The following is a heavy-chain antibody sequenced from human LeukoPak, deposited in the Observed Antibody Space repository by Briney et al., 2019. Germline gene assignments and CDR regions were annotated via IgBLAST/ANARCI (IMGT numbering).Heavy chain of an antibody. V-gene: IGHV3-21*01. Sequence: GGSLRLSCAASGFTFSSYWMHWVRQAPGKGLEWVSSISSSSSYIYYADSVKGRFTISRDNAKNSLYLQMNSLRAEDTAVYYCARALNQQQLLRGFVFDYWGQGTLVTVSS. CDR2: ISSSSSYI. CDR1: GFTFSSYW. CDR3: ARALNQQQLLRGFVFDY. D-gene: IGHD6-13*01. J-gene: IGHJ4*02.